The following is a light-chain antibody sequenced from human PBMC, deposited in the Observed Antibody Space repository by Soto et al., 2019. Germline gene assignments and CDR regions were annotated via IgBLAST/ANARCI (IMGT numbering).Light chain of an antibody. J-gene: IGKJ1*01. CDR3: QQCYMGWT. Sequence: DIQMTQSPSTLSASVGDRVTITCRASQSIGRFLAWYQHQPGKAPKLLIYDASTLESGVPSRFSGTGSGTEFTFSITSLQPEDFGTYYCQQCYMGWTFGQGTKVEIK. V-gene: IGKV1-5*01. CDR2: DAS. CDR1: QSIGRF.